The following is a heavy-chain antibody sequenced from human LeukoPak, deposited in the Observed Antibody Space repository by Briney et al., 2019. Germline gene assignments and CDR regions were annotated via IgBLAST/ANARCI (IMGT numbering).Heavy chain of an antibody. CDR3: ARAPNGYCSSTSCDDAFDI. CDR1: GGSISSGGYS. D-gene: IGHD2-2*03. V-gene: IGHV4-30-2*01. CDR2: IYHSGST. J-gene: IGHJ3*02. Sequence: SQTLSLTCAVSGGSISSGGYSWSWIRQPPGKGLEWIGYIYHSGSTYYNPSPKSRVTISVDRSKNQFPLKLSSVTAADTAVYYCARAPNGYCSSTSCDDAFDIWGQGTMVTVSS.